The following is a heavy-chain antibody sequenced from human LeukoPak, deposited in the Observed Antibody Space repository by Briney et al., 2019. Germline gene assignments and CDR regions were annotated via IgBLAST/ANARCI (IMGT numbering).Heavy chain of an antibody. D-gene: IGHD3-22*01. J-gene: IGHJ5*02. V-gene: IGHV3-30*03. CDR3: ARGRTYYYDSCGP. Sequence: GGSLRLSCAASGFTFNNYVMQWVRQAPGKGLEWVALISYDGSNKYYADSVKGRFTISRDNSKNTLYLQMNSLGPEDTAVYYCARGRTYYYDSCGPWGQGTQVTVSS. CDR1: GFTFNNYV. CDR2: ISYDGSNK.